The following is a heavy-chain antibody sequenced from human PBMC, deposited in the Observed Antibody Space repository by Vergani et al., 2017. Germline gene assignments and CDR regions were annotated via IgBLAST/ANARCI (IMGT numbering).Heavy chain of an antibody. CDR2: IKNDGGKS. V-gene: IGHV3-23*04. D-gene: IGHD1-1*01. J-gene: IGHJ4*02. CDR1: GFNFRSYW. CDR3: GRGSDNYN. Sequence: VQLVESGGTWVQPGGSLRLSCAASGFNFRSYWMSWVRQAPGKGLEWVSTIKNDGGKSHYADFVKGRFAISRDNSRNTLYLQMNSLRVEDTAVYYCGRGSDNYNWGQGALVTV.